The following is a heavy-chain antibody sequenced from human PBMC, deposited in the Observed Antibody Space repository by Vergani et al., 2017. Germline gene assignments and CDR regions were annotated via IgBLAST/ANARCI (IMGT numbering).Heavy chain of an antibody. V-gene: IGHV3-23*01. CDR2: ISGSGGST. CDR3: ARSGYYYDSSGYYRN. J-gene: IGHJ4*02. Sequence: EVQLLESGGGLVQPGGSLRLSCAASGFTFSSYAMSWVRQAPGKGLEWVSAISGSGGSTYYADSVKGRFTISRDNSKNTLYLQMNSLRAEDTAVYYCARSGYYYDSSGYYRNWGQGTLVTVSS. CDR1: GFTFSSYA. D-gene: IGHD3-22*01.